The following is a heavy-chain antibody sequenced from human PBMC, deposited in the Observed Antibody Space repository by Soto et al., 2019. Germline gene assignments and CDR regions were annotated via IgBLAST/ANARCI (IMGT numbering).Heavy chain of an antibody. Sequence: EVQLVESGGGLVQPGGSLRLSCAASGFTFSDYSMSWVRQAPGKGLEWVSYIGSSRSTIYYTDSVKGRFTISRDNAKRSLFLQMNSLRDEDTAVYYCARRNVLLWFGDQDPRYYYGMDVWGQGTTVTVSS. CDR2: IGSSRSTI. V-gene: IGHV3-48*02. J-gene: IGHJ6*02. D-gene: IGHD3-10*01. CDR3: ARRNVLLWFGDQDPRYYYGMDV. CDR1: GFTFSDYS.